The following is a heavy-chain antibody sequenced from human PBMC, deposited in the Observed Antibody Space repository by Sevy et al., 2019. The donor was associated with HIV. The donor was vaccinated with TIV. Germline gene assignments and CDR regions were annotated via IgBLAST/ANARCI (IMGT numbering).Heavy chain of an antibody. V-gene: IGHV3-33*01. J-gene: IGHJ3*02. CDR2: IWYDGSNK. Sequence: GGSLRLSCAASGFTFSSYGMHWVRQAPGKGLEWVAVIWYDGSNKYYADSVKGRFTISRDNSKNTLYLQMNSLRAKDTAVYYCARESYYDFWSGYLERAFDIWGQGTMVTVSS. CDR3: ARESYYDFWSGYLERAFDI. D-gene: IGHD3-3*01. CDR1: GFTFSSYG.